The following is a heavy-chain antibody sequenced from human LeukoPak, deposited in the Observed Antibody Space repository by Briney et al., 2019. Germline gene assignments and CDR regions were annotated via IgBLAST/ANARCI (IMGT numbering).Heavy chain of an antibody. CDR3: AREHTISATGTHWFGP. Sequence: GRSLRLPCAASGFTFSSYGMHWVRQAPGKGLEWVAVIWYDGSNKNYADSVKGRFTISRDNSKNTLYLQMNSLRVEDTAVYYCAREHTISATGTHWFGPWGQGTLVTVSS. J-gene: IGHJ5*02. CDR2: IWYDGSNK. V-gene: IGHV3-33*01. CDR1: GFTFSSYG. D-gene: IGHD6-13*01.